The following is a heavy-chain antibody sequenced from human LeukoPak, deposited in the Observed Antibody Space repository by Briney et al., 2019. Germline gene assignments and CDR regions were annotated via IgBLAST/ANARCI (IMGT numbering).Heavy chain of an antibody. CDR2: INAGTGDT. J-gene: IGHJ5*02. Sequence: GASVKVSCKTSGFTLTSYAIHWVRQAPGQRLEWMGWINAGTGDTKYSEEFQDRVTITRDTSATTGYMELRSLTSEDTAVYFCARGVISSTWRLGFDPWGQGTLITVSS. CDR1: GFTLTSYA. CDR3: ARGVISSTWRLGFDP. V-gene: IGHV1-3*01. D-gene: IGHD6-13*01.